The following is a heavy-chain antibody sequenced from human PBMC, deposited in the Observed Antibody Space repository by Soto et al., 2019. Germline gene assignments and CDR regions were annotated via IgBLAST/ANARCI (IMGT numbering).Heavy chain of an antibody. D-gene: IGHD2-21*02. Sequence: QVQLVESGGGVVQPGRSLRLSCAASGFTFSSYAMHWVRQAPGKGLEWVAVISYDGSNKYYADSVKGRFTISRDNSKNTLYLQMNSLRAEDTAVYYCARAPGGVVTAKYWYFDLWGRGTLVTVSS. CDR3: ARAPGGVVTAKYWYFDL. CDR2: ISYDGSNK. CDR1: GFTFSSYA. V-gene: IGHV3-30-3*01. J-gene: IGHJ2*01.